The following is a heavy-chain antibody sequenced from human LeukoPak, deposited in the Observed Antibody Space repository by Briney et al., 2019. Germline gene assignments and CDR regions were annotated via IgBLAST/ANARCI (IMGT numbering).Heavy chain of an antibody. CDR2: ISWNSGSI. D-gene: IGHD6-13*01. CDR1: GFTFDDYA. Sequence: GGSLRLSCAASGFTFDDYAMHWVRHAPGKGLELVSGISWNSGSIGYADSVKGRFTISRDNAKNSLYLQMNSLRAEDTALYYCAKDISSSWHEGWFDPWGQGTLVTVSS. CDR3: AKDISSSWHEGWFDP. V-gene: IGHV3-9*01. J-gene: IGHJ5*02.